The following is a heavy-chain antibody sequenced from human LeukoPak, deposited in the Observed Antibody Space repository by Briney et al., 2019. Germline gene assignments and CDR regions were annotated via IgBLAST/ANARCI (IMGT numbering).Heavy chain of an antibody. CDR1: GYNFICYY. Sequence: GASVKVSCKASGYNFICYYMHWVRQAPGQGLEWMGWINPNSGATNYARNFQGRVTMTRDTSITTTYMELSSLTSDDTAVYYCARENWFDTWGQGTLVTVSS. J-gene: IGHJ5*02. V-gene: IGHV1-2*02. CDR2: INPNSGAT. CDR3: ARENWFDT.